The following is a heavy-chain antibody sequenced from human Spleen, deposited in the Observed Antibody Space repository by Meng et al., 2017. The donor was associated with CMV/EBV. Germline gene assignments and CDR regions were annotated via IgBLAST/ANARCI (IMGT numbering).Heavy chain of an antibody. CDR3: ARDLGYCSSTSCYMGWYFDR. CDR2: INPNSGGT. J-gene: IGHJ2*01. Sequence: TGYYMHWVRQAPGQGLEWMGWINPNSGGTNYAQKFQGRVTMTRDTSISTAYMELSRLRSDDTAVYYCARDLGYCSSTSCYMGWYFDRWGRGTLVTVSS. D-gene: IGHD2-2*02. V-gene: IGHV1-2*02. CDR1: TGYY.